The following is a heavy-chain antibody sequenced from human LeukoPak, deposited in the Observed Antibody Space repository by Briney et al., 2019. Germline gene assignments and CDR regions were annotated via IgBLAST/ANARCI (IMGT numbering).Heavy chain of an antibody. D-gene: IGHD2-15*01. CDR2: INHSGST. CDR3: ARIRYCSSGSCYSRGYYYGMDV. CDR1: GGSFSGYY. V-gene: IGHV4-34*01. J-gene: IGHJ6*02. Sequence: TSETLSLTCAVYGGSFSGYYWSWIRQPPGKGLEWIGEINHSGSTNYNPSLKSRVTISVDTSKNQFSLKLSSVTAADTAVYYCARIRYCSSGSCYSRGYYYGMDVWGQGTTVTVSS.